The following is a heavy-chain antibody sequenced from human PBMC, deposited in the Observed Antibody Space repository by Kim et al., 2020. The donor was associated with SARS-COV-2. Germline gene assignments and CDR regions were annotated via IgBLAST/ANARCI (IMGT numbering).Heavy chain of an antibody. J-gene: IGHJ6*02. CDR3: AKDQSGNYYYYSGMDV. Sequence: GGSLRLSCVASGFRFSSHAMTWVRQAPGKGLERVSIISGGGDTIYYAYSVKGRFTVSRDNSKNTLYLQMNSLRAEDTALYFCAKDQSGNYYYYSGMDVWGPGATVTVPS. D-gene: IGHD1-26*01. CDR2: ISGGGDTI. V-gene: IGHV3-23*01. CDR1: GFRFSSHA.